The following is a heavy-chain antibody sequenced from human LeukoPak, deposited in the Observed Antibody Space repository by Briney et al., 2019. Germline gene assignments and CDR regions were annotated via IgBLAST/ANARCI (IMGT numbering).Heavy chain of an antibody. CDR2: ISSSSSYI. J-gene: IGHJ4*02. D-gene: IGHD6-19*01. V-gene: IGHV3-21*01. CDR3: ARALSSGWSIDY. Sequence: SISSSSSYIYYADSVKGRFTISRDNAKNSLYLQMNSLRAEDTAVYYCARALSSGWSIDYWGQGTLVTVSS.